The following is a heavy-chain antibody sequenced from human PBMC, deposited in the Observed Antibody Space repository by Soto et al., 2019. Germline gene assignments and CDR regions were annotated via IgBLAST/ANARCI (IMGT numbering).Heavy chain of an antibody. Sequence: GGSLRLSCAASGFTFSSYSMNWVRQAPGKGLEWVSSISSSSSYIYYADSVKGRFTISRDNAKNSLYLQMNSLRAEDTAVYYCARDRDRSPYEAFDIWGQGTMVTGSS. CDR2: ISSSSSYI. J-gene: IGHJ3*02. CDR1: GFTFSSYS. CDR3: ARDRDRSPYEAFDI. D-gene: IGHD6-13*01. V-gene: IGHV3-21*01.